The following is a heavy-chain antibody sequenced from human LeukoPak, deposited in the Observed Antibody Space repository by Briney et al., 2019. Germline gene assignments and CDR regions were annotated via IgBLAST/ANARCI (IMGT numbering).Heavy chain of an antibody. D-gene: IGHD3-10*01. J-gene: IGHJ4*02. CDR2: IYYSGST. CDR3: ARGLEVYYGSGSYLFDY. CDR1: GFTFSSYA. V-gene: IGHV4-31*02. Sequence: LRLSCTASGFTFSSYALSWVRQHPGKGLEWIGYIYYSGSTYYNPSLKSRVTISVDTSKNQFSLKLSSVTAADTAVYYCARGLEVYYGSGSYLFDYWGQGTLVTVSS.